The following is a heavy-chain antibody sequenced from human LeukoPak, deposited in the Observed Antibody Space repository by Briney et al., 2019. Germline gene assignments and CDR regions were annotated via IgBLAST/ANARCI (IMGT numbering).Heavy chain of an antibody. D-gene: IGHD3-9*01. CDR2: ISSSGSTI. V-gene: IGHV3-48*03. J-gene: IGHJ4*02. CDR1: GFTFSSYE. CDR3: ARDQGFYDILTGIDY. Sequence: PWGSLRLSCAASGFTFSSYEMNWVRQAPGKGLEWVSYISSSGSTIYYADSVKGRFTISRDNAKNSLYLQMNSLRAEDTAVYYCARDQGFYDILTGIDYWGLGTLVTVSS.